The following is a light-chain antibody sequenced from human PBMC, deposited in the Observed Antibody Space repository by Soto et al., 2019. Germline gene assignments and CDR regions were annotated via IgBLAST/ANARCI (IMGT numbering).Light chain of an antibody. CDR3: QKNSGVPV. J-gene: IGKJ3*01. CDR2: AAS. CDR1: QSIRNC. Sequence: DIPMTQSPTSLSASVGDRVTITFRASQSIRNCVAGYLQKPWKLPKLLIYAASTLQTRVPSPFSGSGSGTDFTLTIHRLEPEDVATYSCQKNSGVPVFGPEPKV. V-gene: IGKV1-27*01.